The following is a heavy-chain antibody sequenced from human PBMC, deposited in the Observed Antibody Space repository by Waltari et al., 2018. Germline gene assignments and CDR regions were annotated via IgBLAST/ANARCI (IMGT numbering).Heavy chain of an antibody. CDR3: ARGTREFLYYYYGMDV. Sequence: EVQLVASGGGLVQPGGSLRLSCAASGFTFSSYWMHWVRPAPGKGLVWVSRINSDGSSTSYADSVKGRFTISRDNAKNTLYLQMNSLRAEDTAVYYCARGTREFLYYYYGMDVWGQGTTVTVSS. CDR2: INSDGSST. J-gene: IGHJ6*02. V-gene: IGHV3-74*01. CDR1: GFTFSSYW. D-gene: IGHD3-10*01.